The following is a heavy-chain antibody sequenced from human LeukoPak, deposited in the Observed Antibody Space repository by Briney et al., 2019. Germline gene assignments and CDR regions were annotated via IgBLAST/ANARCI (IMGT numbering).Heavy chain of an antibody. CDR1: GFTFSSDG. CDR2: ISGGGGST. V-gene: IGHV3-23*01. CDR3: AKGHYGSAD. D-gene: IGHD3-10*01. Sequence: PGGSLRLSCAASGFTFSSDGMSWVRQAPGRGLEWVSAISGGGGSTYYADSVKGRFTISRDNSKNTVYLEMDSLRAEDTALYYCAKGHYGSADWGQGTLVTVSS. J-gene: IGHJ4*02.